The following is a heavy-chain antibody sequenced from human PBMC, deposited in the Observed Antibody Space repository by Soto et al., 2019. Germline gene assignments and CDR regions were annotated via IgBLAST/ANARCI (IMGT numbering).Heavy chain of an antibody. J-gene: IGHJ6*03. Sequence: ASVKVSCKASGYTFTSYYMHWVRQAPGQGLERMGIINPSGGSTSYAQKFQGRVTMTRDTSTSTVYMELSSLRSEDTAVYYCAREPNYGANGDYYYYYMDVWGKGNTVTVSS. V-gene: IGHV1-46*03. D-gene: IGHD4-17*01. CDR1: GYTFTSYY. CDR3: AREPNYGANGDYYYYYMDV. CDR2: INPSGGST.